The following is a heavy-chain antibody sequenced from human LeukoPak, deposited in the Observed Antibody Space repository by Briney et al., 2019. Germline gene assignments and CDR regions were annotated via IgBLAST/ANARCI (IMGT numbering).Heavy chain of an antibody. D-gene: IGHD3-9*01. Sequence: GASVKVSCKASGGTFTSYGISWVRQAPGQGLEWMGWINPNSGGTNYAQKFQGRVAMTRDTSISTAYMELSRLRSDDTAVYYCARGLTLEDWFDPWGQGTLVTVSS. CDR2: INPNSGGT. V-gene: IGHV1-2*02. CDR3: ARGLTLEDWFDP. CDR1: GGTFTSYG. J-gene: IGHJ5*02.